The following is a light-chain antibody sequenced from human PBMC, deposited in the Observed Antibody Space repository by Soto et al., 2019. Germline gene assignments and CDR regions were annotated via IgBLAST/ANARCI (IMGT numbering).Light chain of an antibody. V-gene: IGLV2-14*03. CDR2: DVS. J-gene: IGLJ1*01. CDR3: SSVTFTRTF. Sequence: QSALTQPASVSGSPGQSITISCTGTSGDIGGNNYVSWYQQHPGKAPKLMIYDVSDRASGDSNRFSGSKSGNTASLTISGLQPEDEADYYCSSVTFTRTFFGTGTKLTVL. CDR1: SGDIGGNNY.